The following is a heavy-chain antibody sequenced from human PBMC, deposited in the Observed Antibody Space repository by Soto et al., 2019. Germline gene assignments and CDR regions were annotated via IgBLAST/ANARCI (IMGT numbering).Heavy chain of an antibody. CDR3: ASSPTAVGVTTYYFDY. Sequence: GGSLRLSCAASGFTFSRYAMSWVRQAPGKGLEWVSSISTSDHTTYYADSGKGRFTISTDNAKNTLYVQMNGLRVEDTAVYYCASSPTAVGVTTYYFDYWGQGALVTVSS. CDR1: GFTFSRYA. CDR2: ISTSDHTT. V-gene: IGHV3-23*01. J-gene: IGHJ4*02. D-gene: IGHD6-19*01.